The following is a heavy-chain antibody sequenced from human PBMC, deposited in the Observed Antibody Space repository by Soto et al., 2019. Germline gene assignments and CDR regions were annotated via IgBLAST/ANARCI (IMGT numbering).Heavy chain of an antibody. CDR1: GGSFRNYG. Sequence: QVQLVQSGAEVKKPGSSVRVSCKVSGGSFRNYGITWVRQAPGQGLEWMGGIMPIFGTANYAQKYQGRVTISADELTTPVSLELSSLSSDDTAVYFCARARDYDLLTAREYAFDVWGQGTTVAAS. D-gene: IGHD3-9*01. CDR2: IMPIFGTA. V-gene: IGHV1-69*01. J-gene: IGHJ6*02. CDR3: ARARDYDLLTAREYAFDV.